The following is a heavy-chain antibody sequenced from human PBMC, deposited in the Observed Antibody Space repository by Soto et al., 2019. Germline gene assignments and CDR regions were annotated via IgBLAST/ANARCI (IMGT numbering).Heavy chain of an antibody. CDR3: ARDYDYVWGSPGTYFDY. CDR1: GYTFTSYA. D-gene: IGHD3-16*01. J-gene: IGHJ4*02. CDR2: INAGNGNT. Sequence: ASVKVSCKASGYTFTSYAMHWVRQAPGQRLEWMGWINAGNGNTKYSQKFQGRVTITRDTSISTAYMELSRLRSDDTAVYYCARDYDYVWGSPGTYFDYWGQGTLVTVSS. V-gene: IGHV1-3*01.